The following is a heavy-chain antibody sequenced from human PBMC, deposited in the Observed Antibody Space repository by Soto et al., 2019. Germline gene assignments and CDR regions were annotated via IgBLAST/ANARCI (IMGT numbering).Heavy chain of an antibody. CDR3: ARDNGVYDFWSGYPPYYYYGMDV. J-gene: IGHJ6*02. CDR1: GFTFSSYS. V-gene: IGHV3-21*01. Sequence: GGSLRLSCAASGFTFSSYSMNCVRQAPGKGLEWVSSISSSSSYIYYADSVKGRFTISRDNAKNSLYLQMNSLRAEDTAVYYCARDNGVYDFWSGYPPYYYYGMDVWGQGTTVTVSS. CDR2: ISSSSSYI. D-gene: IGHD3-3*01.